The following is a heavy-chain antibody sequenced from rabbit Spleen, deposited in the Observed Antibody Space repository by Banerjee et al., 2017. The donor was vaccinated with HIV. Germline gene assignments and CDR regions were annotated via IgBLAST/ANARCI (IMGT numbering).Heavy chain of an antibody. CDR3: ARDLTDAIGWNFNL. CDR2: IYAGSSGDT. J-gene: IGHJ4*01. D-gene: IGHD1-1*01. Sequence: QSLEESGGDLVKPGASLTLTCTASGFSFSTTYYMCWVRQAPGKGLEWIACIYAGSSGDTYYASWAKGRFTISKTSSTTVTLQMTSLTVADTATYFCARDLTDAIGWNFNLWGPGTLVTVS. CDR1: GFSFSTTYY. V-gene: IGHV1S40*01.